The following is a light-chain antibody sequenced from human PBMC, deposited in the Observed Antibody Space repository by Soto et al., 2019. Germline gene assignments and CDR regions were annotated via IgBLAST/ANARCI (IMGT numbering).Light chain of an antibody. CDR1: QSVSYS. J-gene: IGKJ1*01. CDR3: QQCNNWEWT. CDR2: DAS. Sequence: ELVLTQSPATLPLSAGETATLSCRASQSVSYSLAWSQQKPGQAPRLLIYDASNRATGIPARFSGSGSGTDITLTISSLETEDFAGYYCQQCNNWEWTFGQGTKVEIK. V-gene: IGKV3-11*01.